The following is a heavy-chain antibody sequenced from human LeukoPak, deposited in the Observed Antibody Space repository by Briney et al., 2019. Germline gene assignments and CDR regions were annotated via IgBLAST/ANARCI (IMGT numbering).Heavy chain of an antibody. J-gene: IGHJ4*02. V-gene: IGHV1-69*13. CDR1: GGTFSSYA. D-gene: IGHD3-22*01. CDR2: IIPIFGTA. Sequence: SVKVSCKASGGTFSSYATSWVRQAPGQGLEWMGGIIPIFGTANYAQKFQGRVTITADESTSTAYMELSSLRSEDTAVYYCARGKESGTYYYDSSGYYPLGYWGQGTLVTVSS. CDR3: ARGKESGTYYYDSSGYYPLGY.